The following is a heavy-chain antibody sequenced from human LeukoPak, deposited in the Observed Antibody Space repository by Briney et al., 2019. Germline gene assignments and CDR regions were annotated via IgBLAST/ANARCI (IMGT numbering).Heavy chain of an antibody. CDR1: GFTFDDYA. D-gene: IGHD3-10*01. V-gene: IGHV3-9*01. CDR3: AKVRGGLPGY. CDR2: ISWNSGSI. J-gene: IGHJ4*02. Sequence: PGGSLRLSCAASGFTFDDYAMHWVRQAPGKGLEWVSGISWNSGSIGYADSVKGRFTISRDNSKNTLYLQMNSLRAEDTAVYYCAKVRGGLPGYWGQGTLVTVSS.